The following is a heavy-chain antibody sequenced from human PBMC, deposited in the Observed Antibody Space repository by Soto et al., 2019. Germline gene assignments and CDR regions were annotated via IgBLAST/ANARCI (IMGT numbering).Heavy chain of an antibody. CDR2: IYHSGNT. Sequence: QVQLQESGPGLVKPSGTLSLTCAVSDDSISSSNWWNWVRQPPGKGLEWIGAIYHSGNTDLNPSLQRRVTMSVDKSKNQFSLIVSFVTAADTAVYYCARGTEMARGHFDYWGQGTLVTVSS. D-gene: IGHD2-8*01. CDR1: DDSISSSNW. CDR3: ARGTEMARGHFDY. J-gene: IGHJ4*02. V-gene: IGHV4-4*02.